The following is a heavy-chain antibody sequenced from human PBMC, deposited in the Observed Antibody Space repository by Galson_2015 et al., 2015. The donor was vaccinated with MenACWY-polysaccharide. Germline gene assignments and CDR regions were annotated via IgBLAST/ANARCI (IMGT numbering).Heavy chain of an antibody. CDR2: IKSKTDGGTT. D-gene: IGHD3-3*01. Sequence: SLRLSCAASEFTLSIAWMSWVRQAPGKGLEWIGRIKSKTDGGTTDYAAPVKGRFIISRDDSKNTLYLQMNSLKTEDTAVYYCATYYDFWSGYLAFNNWFDPWGQGTLVTVSS. J-gene: IGHJ5*02. V-gene: IGHV3-15*01. CDR3: ATYYDFWSGYLAFNNWFDP. CDR1: EFTLSIAW.